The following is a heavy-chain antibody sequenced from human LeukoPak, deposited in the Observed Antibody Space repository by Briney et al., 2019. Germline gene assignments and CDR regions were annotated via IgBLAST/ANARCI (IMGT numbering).Heavy chain of an antibody. V-gene: IGHV7-4-1*02. CDR1: GYTFTSYA. CDR2: INTNTGNP. Sequence: ASVKVSCKASGYTFTSYAMNWVRQAPGQGLEWMGWINTNTGNPTYAQGFTGRFVFSLDTSVSTAYLQISSLKAEDTAVYYCARESSGIAAAGEPNWFDPWGQGTLVTVSS. J-gene: IGHJ5*02. D-gene: IGHD6-13*01. CDR3: ARESSGIAAAGEPNWFDP.